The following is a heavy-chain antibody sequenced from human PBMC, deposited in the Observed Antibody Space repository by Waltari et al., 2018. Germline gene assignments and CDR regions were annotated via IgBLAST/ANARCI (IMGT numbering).Heavy chain of an antibody. CDR1: GFGFSLFE. CDR3: ARIGKTPVTTDAFDV. J-gene: IGHJ3*01. V-gene: IGHV3-48*03. Sequence: EVQLVESGGGLVQPGGSRRLSCEASGFGFSLFEMNWVRQIPGKGLEWISYISSSGGNVDYADSVKGRFTISRDNAKNTLSLHMNSLRVEDTGLYYCARIGKTPVTTDAFDVWGPGTLISVSS. D-gene: IGHD4-17*01. CDR2: ISSSGGNV.